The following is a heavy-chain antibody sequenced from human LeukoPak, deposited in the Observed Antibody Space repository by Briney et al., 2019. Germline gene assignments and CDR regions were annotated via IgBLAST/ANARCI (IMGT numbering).Heavy chain of an antibody. V-gene: IGHV4-34*01. J-gene: IGHJ6*03. D-gene: IGHD5-24*01. CDR2: INHSGST. CDR3: ARAGGPCRDGYKKYYYYMDV. Sequence: SETLSLTCAVYGGSFSGYYWSWIRQPPGKGLEWIGEINHSGSTNYNPSLKSRVTISVDTSKNQFSLKLSSVTAADTAVYYCARAGGPCRDGYKKYYYYMDVWGKGTTVTVSS. CDR1: GGSFSGYY.